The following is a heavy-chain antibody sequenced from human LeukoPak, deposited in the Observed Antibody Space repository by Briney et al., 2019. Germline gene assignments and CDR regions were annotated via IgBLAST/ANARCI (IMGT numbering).Heavy chain of an antibody. J-gene: IGHJ4*02. Sequence: GASVKVSCKASGYTFTTYDINWVRQAPGQGLEWMGWISAYNGNSIYTPKFQGRVTMTTDTSTSTAYMELRSLTSDDTAVYYCARDHVMVRGILGYWGQGTLVTVSS. D-gene: IGHD3-10*01. CDR3: ARDHVMVRGILGY. V-gene: IGHV1-18*01. CDR2: ISAYNGNS. CDR1: GYTFTTYD.